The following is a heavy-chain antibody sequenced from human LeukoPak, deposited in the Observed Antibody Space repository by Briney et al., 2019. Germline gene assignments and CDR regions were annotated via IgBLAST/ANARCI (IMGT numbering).Heavy chain of an antibody. CDR2: IIPIFGTA. Sequence: ASVKVSCKASGYTFTGYYMHWVRQAPGQGLEWMGGIIPIFGTANYAQKFQGRVTITADESTSTAYMELSSLRSEDTAVYYCAREGWGGFTDKNYYYYMDVWGKGTTVTVSS. J-gene: IGHJ6*03. D-gene: IGHD5-12*01. CDR3: AREGWGGFTDKNYYYYMDV. V-gene: IGHV1-69*13. CDR1: GYTFTGYY.